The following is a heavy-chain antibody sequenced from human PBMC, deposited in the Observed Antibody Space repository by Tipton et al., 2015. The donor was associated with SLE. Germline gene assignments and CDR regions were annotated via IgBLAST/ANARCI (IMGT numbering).Heavy chain of an antibody. D-gene: IGHD6-13*01. V-gene: IGHV3-23*03. CDR1: GFTFSSYA. J-gene: IGHJ4*02. CDR2: IYSGGST. Sequence: SLRLSCAASGFTFSSYAMSWVRQAPGKGLEWVSVIYSGGSTYYADSVKGRFTISRDNSKNTLYLQMNSLRAEDTAVYFCAKLGDGIAAAGTFDYWGRGTLVTVSS. CDR3: AKLGDGIAAAGTFDY.